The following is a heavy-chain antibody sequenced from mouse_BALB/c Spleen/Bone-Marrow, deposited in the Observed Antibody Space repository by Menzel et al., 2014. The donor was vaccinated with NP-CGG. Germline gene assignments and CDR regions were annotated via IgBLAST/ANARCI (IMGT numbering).Heavy chain of an antibody. CDR1: GFTFSYYG. D-gene: IGHD3-1*01. Sequence: EVHLVESGGGLVQPGGSLKLSCAASGFTFSYYGMSWVRQSPEKRLEWVAEISSGGSYTYYPDTVTGRFTISRDNAKNTLYLEMSSLRSEDTAMYYCARDSSGYFDYWGQGTTLTVSS. CDR3: ARDSSGYFDY. J-gene: IGHJ2*01. V-gene: IGHV5-9-4*01. CDR2: ISSGGSYT.